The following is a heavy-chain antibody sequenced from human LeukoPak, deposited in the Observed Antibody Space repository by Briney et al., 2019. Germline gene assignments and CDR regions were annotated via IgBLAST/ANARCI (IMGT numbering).Heavy chain of an antibody. Sequence: AXVKVSCKASGYTFTSYGISWVRQAPGQGLEWMGWISAYNGNTNYAQKLQGRVTMTTDTSASTAYVELRSLRSDDTAVYCCAREYYDFWSGYYTGIGAFDIWGQGTMVTVSS. J-gene: IGHJ3*02. CDR1: GYTFTSYG. D-gene: IGHD3-3*01. CDR3: AREYYDFWSGYYTGIGAFDI. CDR2: ISAYNGNT. V-gene: IGHV1-18*01.